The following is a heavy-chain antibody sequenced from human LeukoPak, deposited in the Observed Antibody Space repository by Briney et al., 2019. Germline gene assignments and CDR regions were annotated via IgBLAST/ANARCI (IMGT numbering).Heavy chain of an antibody. CDR1: GFIVSNYA. Sequence: GGSLRLSCAASGFIVSNYAMTWVRKARGEGVEWVSAICYSAGDTYYADSVKGLFTIYRDYSINTFYPQKTGLRDDDTALYYCAKDVDGRHHGVDHWSQVTLVTVSS. V-gene: IGHV3-23*01. CDR3: AKDVDGRHHGVDH. J-gene: IGHJ4*02. CDR2: ICYSAGDT. D-gene: IGHD4-17*01.